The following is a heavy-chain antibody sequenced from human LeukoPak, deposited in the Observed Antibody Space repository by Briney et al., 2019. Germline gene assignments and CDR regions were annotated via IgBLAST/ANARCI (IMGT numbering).Heavy chain of an antibody. J-gene: IGHJ4*02. CDR1: GYTFTGYY. V-gene: IGHV1-2*06. CDR3: AVFEYSSSSEQYYFDY. CDR2: XNXNSGGT. Sequence: ASVKVSCKASGYTFTGYYMHWVRQAPGQGLEWMXXXNXNSGGTNYAQXFQXRXTMTRDTSISTAYMELSRLRSDDTAVYYCAVFEYSSSSEQYYFDYWGQGTLVTVSS. D-gene: IGHD6-6*01.